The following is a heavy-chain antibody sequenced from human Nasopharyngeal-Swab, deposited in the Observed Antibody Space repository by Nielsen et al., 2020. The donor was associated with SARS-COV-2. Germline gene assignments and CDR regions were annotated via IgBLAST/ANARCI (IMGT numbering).Heavy chain of an antibody. D-gene: IGHD3-3*01. V-gene: IGHV3-48*03. CDR1: GFTFSSYE. CDR2: ISSSGSTI. Sequence: GESLKISCAASGFTFSSYEMNWVRQAPGKGLEWVSYISSSGSTIYYADSVKGRFTISRDNAKNSLYLQMNSLRAEDTAVYYCARDSDDFWSGPGVDYWGQGTLVTVSS. CDR3: ARDSDDFWSGPGVDY. J-gene: IGHJ4*02.